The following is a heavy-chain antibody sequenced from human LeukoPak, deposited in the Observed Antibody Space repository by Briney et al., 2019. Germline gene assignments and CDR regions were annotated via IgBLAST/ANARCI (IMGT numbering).Heavy chain of an antibody. CDR2: ISGSGGST. CDR3: AKDVVVVAANVYGY. V-gene: IGHV3-23*01. Sequence: EPGGSLRLSCAASGFTFSSYAMSWVRQAPGKGLEWVSAISGSGGSTYYADSVKGRFTISRDNSKNTLYLQMNSLRAEVTAVYYCAKDVVVVAANVYGYWGQGTLVTVSS. D-gene: IGHD2-15*01. CDR1: GFTFSSYA. J-gene: IGHJ4*02.